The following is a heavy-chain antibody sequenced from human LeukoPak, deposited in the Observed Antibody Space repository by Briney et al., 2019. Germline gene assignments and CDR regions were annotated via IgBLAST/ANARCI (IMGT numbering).Heavy chain of an antibody. CDR3: ASGSVVTALDQ. D-gene: IGHD2-21*02. Sequence: SETLSLTCAVPGGSITTYYWTWIRQPPAQALEWIGYIYYTGNTKYNPSLESRVTMSIDTSKNEFSLKIYSVNAADTAVYFCASGSVVTALDQWGQGTLVTVSS. CDR2: IYYTGNT. CDR1: GGSITTYY. V-gene: IGHV4-59*01. J-gene: IGHJ4*02.